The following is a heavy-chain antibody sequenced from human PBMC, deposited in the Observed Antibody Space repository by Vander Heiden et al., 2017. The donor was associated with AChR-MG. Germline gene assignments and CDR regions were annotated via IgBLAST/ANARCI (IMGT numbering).Heavy chain of an antibody. J-gene: IGHJ4*02. V-gene: IGHV4-59*01. CDR3: GRAATPYSSSLPDY. Sequence: QVQLQESGPGLVQPSETLSLPCVVSGDSMRGYYWIWVRQPPGKGLEWIGFMYHTGSSNYNPSLKSRVTLSLDTSKNQFSLKITSVTTADTAVYFCGRAATPYSSSLPDYWGQGILVTVSS. CDR1: GDSMRGYY. CDR2: MYHTGSS. D-gene: IGHD6-13*01.